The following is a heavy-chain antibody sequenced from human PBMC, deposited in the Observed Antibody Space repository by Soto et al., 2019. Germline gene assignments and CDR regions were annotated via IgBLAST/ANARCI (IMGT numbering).Heavy chain of an antibody. J-gene: IGHJ3*02. V-gene: IGHV3-13*01. Sequence: GGSLRLACAASGFIFNNYVMHWVRQATGKGLEWVSAIGTAGDTYYPGSVKGRFTISRENAKNSLYLQMNSLRAGDTAVYYCARAGRAVAAFDIWGQGTMVTVSS. CDR3: ARAGRAVAAFDI. CDR2: IGTAGDT. D-gene: IGHD6-19*01. CDR1: GFIFNNYV.